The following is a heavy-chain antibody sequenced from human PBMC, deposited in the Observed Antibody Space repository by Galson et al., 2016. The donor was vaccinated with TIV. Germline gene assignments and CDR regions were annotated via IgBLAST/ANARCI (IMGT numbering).Heavy chain of an antibody. V-gene: IGHV4-61*02. CDR1: GASISGSNYY. J-gene: IGHJ6*02. Sequence: TLSLTCSVSGASISGSNYYWSWVRQPAGKGLEWIGRFYFGDTTSYNPSFGGRVTISADTSKNQISLRLTSVTAADTAVYFCSRVTGGYSFAPGMHYNYIYAMSVWGQGTTVTVSS. D-gene: IGHD3-9*01. CDR3: SRVTGGYSFAPGMHYNYIYAMSV. CDR2: FYFGDTT.